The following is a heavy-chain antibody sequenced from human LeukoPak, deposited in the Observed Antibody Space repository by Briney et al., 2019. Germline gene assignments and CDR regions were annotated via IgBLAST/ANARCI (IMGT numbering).Heavy chain of an antibody. J-gene: IGHJ4*02. CDR1: GGTFSSYA. CDR2: MIPIFGTA. D-gene: IGHD1-26*01. CDR3: ACGAIKTSIVGATKY. Sequence: SVKVSCKASGGTFSSYAISWVRQAPGQGLEWMGGMIPIFGTANYAQKFQGRVTITTAESTSTAYMELSSLRSEDTAVYYCACGAIKTSIVGATKYWGQGTLVTVSS. V-gene: IGHV1-69*05.